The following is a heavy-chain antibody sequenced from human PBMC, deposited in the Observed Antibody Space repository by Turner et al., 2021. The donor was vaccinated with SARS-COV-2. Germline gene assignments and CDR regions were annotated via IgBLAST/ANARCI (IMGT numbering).Heavy chain of an antibody. V-gene: IGHV1-24*01. Sequence: QVQVVQSGAEVKKPGASVKVSCKVSGYTLTELSMHWVRQAPGKGLEWMGGFDPEDAETIYAKKFQGRVTMTEDTSTDTAYMELSSLRSEDTAVYYCATDTVIYGDYVNYYYYYGMDVWGQGTTVTVSS. CDR1: GYTLTELS. CDR2: FDPEDAET. D-gene: IGHD4-17*01. CDR3: ATDTVIYGDYVNYYYYYGMDV. J-gene: IGHJ6*02.